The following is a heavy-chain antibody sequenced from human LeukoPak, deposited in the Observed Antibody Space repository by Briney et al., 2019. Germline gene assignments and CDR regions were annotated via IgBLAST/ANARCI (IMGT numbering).Heavy chain of an antibody. CDR2: IYHSGST. D-gene: IGHD2-21*01. Sequence: SETLSLTCTVSGGSISSGGYYWSWIRQPPGKGLEWIGYIYHSGSTYYNPSLKSRVTISVDRSKNQFSLKLSSVTAADTAVYYCARQRGDWFYYYYMDVWGKGTTVTVSS. CDR1: GGSISSGGYY. V-gene: IGHV4-30-2*01. J-gene: IGHJ6*03. CDR3: ARQRGDWFYYYYMDV.